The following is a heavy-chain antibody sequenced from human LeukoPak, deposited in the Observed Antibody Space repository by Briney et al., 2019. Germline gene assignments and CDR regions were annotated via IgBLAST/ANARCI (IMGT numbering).Heavy chain of an antibody. Sequence: KPGGSLTLSCAASGFTFSSYSMNWVRQAPGKGLEWVSSISSSSSYIYYADSVKGRFTISRDNAKNSLYLQMNSLRAEDTAVYYCARIRGYSYGYPGRDAFDIWGQGTMVTVSS. V-gene: IGHV3-21*01. J-gene: IGHJ3*02. CDR3: ARIRGYSYGYPGRDAFDI. D-gene: IGHD5-18*01. CDR1: GFTFSSYS. CDR2: ISSSSSYI.